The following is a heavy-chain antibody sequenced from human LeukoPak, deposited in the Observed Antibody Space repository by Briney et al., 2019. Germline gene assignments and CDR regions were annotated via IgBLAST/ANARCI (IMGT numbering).Heavy chain of an antibody. CDR2: IRYDGSNK. Sequence: GGSLRLSCAASGFTFSSYGMHWVRQAPGKGLEWVAFIRYDGSNKYYADSVKGRFTISRDNSKNTLYLQMNSLRAEDTAVYYCAKDQGYSGSFGVFDYWGQGTLVTVSS. J-gene: IGHJ4*02. V-gene: IGHV3-30*02. CDR3: AKDQGYSGSFGVFDY. D-gene: IGHD1-26*01. CDR1: GFTFSSYG.